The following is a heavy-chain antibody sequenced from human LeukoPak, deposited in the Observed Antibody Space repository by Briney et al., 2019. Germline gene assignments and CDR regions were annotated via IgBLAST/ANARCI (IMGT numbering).Heavy chain of an antibody. Sequence: GESLKISCKGSGYSFTSYWIGWVRQMPGKGLEWMGIIYPGDSDTRYSPSFQGQVTISADKSISTAYLQWSSLKASDTAMYYCARDWGVGATRSPLGYWGQGTLVTVSS. V-gene: IGHV5-51*01. CDR3: ARDWGVGATRSPLGY. D-gene: IGHD1-26*01. CDR1: GYSFTSYW. J-gene: IGHJ4*02. CDR2: IYPGDSDT.